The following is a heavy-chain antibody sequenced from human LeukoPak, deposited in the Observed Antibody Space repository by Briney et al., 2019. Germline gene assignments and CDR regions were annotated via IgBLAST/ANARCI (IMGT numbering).Heavy chain of an antibody. D-gene: IGHD1-20*01. CDR3: ARANWNNWVDP. J-gene: IGHJ5*02. Sequence: ASVKVSCKASGYTFTSYYMHWVRQAPGQGLEWMGIINPSGGSTSYAQKFQGRVTMTRDTSISTAYMELSRLRSDDTAVYYCARANWNNWVDPWGQGTLVTVSS. V-gene: IGHV1-46*01. CDR2: INPSGGST. CDR1: GYTFTSYY.